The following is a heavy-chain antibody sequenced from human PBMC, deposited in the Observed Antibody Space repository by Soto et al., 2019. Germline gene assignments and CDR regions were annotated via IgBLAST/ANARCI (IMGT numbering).Heavy chain of an antibody. V-gene: IGHV1-69*02. Sequence: ASVKVSCKASGGTFSSYTISWVRQAPGQGLEWMGRIIPILGIANYAQKFQGRVTITADKSTSTAYMELSSLRSEDTAVYYCAKIYSGSDAFDIWGQGTMVTVSS. CDR2: IIPILGIA. CDR1: GGTFSSYT. D-gene: IGHD5-12*01. J-gene: IGHJ3*02. CDR3: AKIYSGSDAFDI.